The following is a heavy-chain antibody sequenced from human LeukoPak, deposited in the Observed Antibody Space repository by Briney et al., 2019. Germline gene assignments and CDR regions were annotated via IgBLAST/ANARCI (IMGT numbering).Heavy chain of an antibody. CDR2: INPNSGAT. J-gene: IGHJ6*02. V-gene: IGHV1-2*06. Sequence: GASVKISCKASGYTFTGYYMHWVRQAPGQGLEWMGRINPNSGATKYAQKFQGRVTMTWDTSISAVYMELSRLISDDTAVYYCARGEEGNYYYYYGMDVWGQGTTVTVSS. CDR1: GYTFTGYY. CDR3: ARGEEGNYYYYYGMDV.